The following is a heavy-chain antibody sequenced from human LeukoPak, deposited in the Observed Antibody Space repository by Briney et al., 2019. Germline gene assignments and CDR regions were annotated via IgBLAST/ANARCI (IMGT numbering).Heavy chain of an antibody. V-gene: IGHV4-61*05. J-gene: IGHJ4*02. D-gene: IGHD3-3*01. CDR2: IQNSGTS. CDR3: ARSSGPEWPLSY. Sequence: SSETLSLTCTVSGGSISSSSYYWGWIRQPPGKGLEWIGHIQNSGTSNYNPSLKSRVTTSVDPSKNQFSLKLTSVTAADTAVYYCARSSGPEWPLSYWGQGTLVAVSS. CDR1: GGSISSSSYY.